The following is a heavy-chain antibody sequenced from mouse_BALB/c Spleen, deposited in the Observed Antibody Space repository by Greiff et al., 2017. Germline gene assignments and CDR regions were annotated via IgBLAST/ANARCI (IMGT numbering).Heavy chain of an antibody. Sequence: QVQLKESGAELARPGASVKLSCKASGYTFTDYYINWVKQRTGQGLEWIGEIYPGSGNTYYNEKFKGKATLTADKSSSTAYMQLSSLTSEDSAVYFCASYYGSSTWFAYWGQGTLVTVSA. CDR3: ASYYGSSTWFAY. V-gene: IGHV1-77*01. CDR1: GYTFTDYY. D-gene: IGHD1-1*01. J-gene: IGHJ3*01. CDR2: IYPGSGNT.